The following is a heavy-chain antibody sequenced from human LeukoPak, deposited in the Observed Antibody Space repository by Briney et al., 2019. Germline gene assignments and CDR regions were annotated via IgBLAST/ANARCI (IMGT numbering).Heavy chain of an antibody. CDR2: IIALFGTA. CDR3: ARIRDGYNSYFFYGMDV. D-gene: IGHD5-24*01. J-gene: IGHJ6*02. V-gene: IGHV1-69*13. CDR1: GGTFSSYA. Sequence: SVKVSCKASGGTFSSYAISWVRQAPGQGLEWMGGIIALFGTANYAQKFQGRLTITADESTSTVYMELSSLRSEDTAVYYCARIRDGYNSYFFYGMDVWGHGTTVTVSS.